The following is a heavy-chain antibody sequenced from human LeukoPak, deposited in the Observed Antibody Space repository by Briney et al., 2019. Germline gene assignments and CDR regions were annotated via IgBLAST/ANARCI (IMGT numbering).Heavy chain of an antibody. V-gene: IGHV4-34*01. D-gene: IGHD5-12*01. CDR3: ARVYGYGAFDI. Sequence: SETPSLTCAVYGGSFSGYYWSWIRQPPGKGLEWIGEINHSGSTNYNPSLKSRVTISVDTSRNQFSLKLSSVTAADTAVYYCARVYGYGAFDIWGQGTMVTVSS. J-gene: IGHJ3*02. CDR2: INHSGST. CDR1: GGSFSGYY.